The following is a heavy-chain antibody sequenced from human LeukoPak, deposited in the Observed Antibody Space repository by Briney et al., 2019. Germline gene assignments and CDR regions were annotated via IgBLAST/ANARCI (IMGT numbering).Heavy chain of an antibody. V-gene: IGHV4-38-2*02. CDR3: ARARATSYYYDSSGYYHTGFDY. Sequence: MSSETLSLTCTVSGYSISSGYYWGWIRQPPGKGLEWIGSIYHSGSTYYNPSLKSRVTISVDTSKNQFSLKLSSVTAADTAVYYCARARATSYYYDSSGYYHTGFDYWGQGTLVTVSS. CDR1: GYSISSGYY. J-gene: IGHJ4*02. D-gene: IGHD3-22*01. CDR2: IYHSGST.